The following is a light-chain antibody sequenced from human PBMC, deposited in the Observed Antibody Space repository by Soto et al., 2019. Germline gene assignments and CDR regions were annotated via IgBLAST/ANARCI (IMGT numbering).Light chain of an antibody. V-gene: IGKV3-15*01. CDR3: QQYDNSPPIT. CDR2: GAS. CDR1: QSVSSN. Sequence: ETVMTQSPATLSVSPGERATLSCRASQSVSSNLAWYQQKPGQAPRLLIYGASTWANGIPARFSGSGSGTEFTLTISSLQSEDFATYYCQQYDNSPPITFGGGTKLEIK. J-gene: IGKJ4*01.